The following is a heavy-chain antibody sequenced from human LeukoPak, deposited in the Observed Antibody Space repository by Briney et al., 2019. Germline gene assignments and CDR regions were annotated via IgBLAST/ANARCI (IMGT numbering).Heavy chain of an antibody. D-gene: IGHD1-26*01. CDR1: GGSFSGYY. V-gene: IGHV4-34*01. Sequence: KASETLSLTCAVYGGSFSGYYWSWIRQPPGKGLEWIGEINHSGSTNYNPSLKSRVTISVDTSKNQFSLKLSSVTAADTAVYYCARDQVEATDYWGQGTLVTVSS. J-gene: IGHJ4*02. CDR2: INHSGST. CDR3: ARDQVEATDY.